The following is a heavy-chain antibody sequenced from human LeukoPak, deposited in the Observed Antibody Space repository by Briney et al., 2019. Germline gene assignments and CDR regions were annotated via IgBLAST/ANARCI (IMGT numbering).Heavy chain of an antibody. D-gene: IGHD3-9*01. J-gene: IGHJ4*02. CDR3: ARDNDWAFDF. V-gene: IGHV3-23*01. Sequence: GGSLRLSCAASGFTVSTNYMSWVRQAPGKGLEWVSAISGSGGSTYYADSVKGRFTISRDNAKNSLYLQMNSLRDEDTAVYYCARDNDWAFDFWGQGTLVTVSS. CDR2: ISGSGGST. CDR1: GFTVSTNY.